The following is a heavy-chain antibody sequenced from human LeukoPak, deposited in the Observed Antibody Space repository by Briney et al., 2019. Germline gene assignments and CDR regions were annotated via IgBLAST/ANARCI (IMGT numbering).Heavy chain of an antibody. V-gene: IGHV1-46*01. CDR1: GYTFTSYY. D-gene: IGHD3-22*01. CDR2: INPSGGST. Sequence: ASVKVSCKASGYTFTSYYMHWVRQAPGQGLEWMGIINPSGGSTSYAQKFQGRVTMTRDTSTNTVYMELSSLRSEDTDVYYCAMNYYDSSGYYPPRRNFDYWGQGTLVTVSS. J-gene: IGHJ4*02. CDR3: AMNYYDSSGYYPPRRNFDY.